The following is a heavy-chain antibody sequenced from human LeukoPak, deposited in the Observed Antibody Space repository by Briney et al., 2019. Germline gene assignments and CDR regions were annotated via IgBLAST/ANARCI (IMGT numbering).Heavy chain of an antibody. CDR2: INNSSSYI. CDR3: ARGMGGLATCLDP. Sequence: GGSLRLSCAASGFTFSSYSMNWVRQAPGKGLEWVSSINNSSSYIYYADSVKGRFTISRDNAKNSLYLQMNSLRGEDTAMYYCARGMGGLATCLDPSGEGTPVTVSS. D-gene: IGHD6-13*01. J-gene: IGHJ5*02. V-gene: IGHV3-21*01. CDR1: GFTFSSYS.